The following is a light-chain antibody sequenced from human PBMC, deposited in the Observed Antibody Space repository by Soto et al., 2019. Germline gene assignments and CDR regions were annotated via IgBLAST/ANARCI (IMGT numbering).Light chain of an antibody. Sequence: QSVLTQPASVSGSPGQSITISCTGTSSDVGGYNYVSWYQQHPGKAPKLMIYEVSSRPSGVSNRFSGSKSGNTASLTISGLQAEDEADYYCSSYTSTCTLYVFGSGTKLTVL. CDR2: EVS. CDR1: SSDVGGYNY. J-gene: IGLJ1*01. V-gene: IGLV2-14*01. CDR3: SSYTSTCTLYV.